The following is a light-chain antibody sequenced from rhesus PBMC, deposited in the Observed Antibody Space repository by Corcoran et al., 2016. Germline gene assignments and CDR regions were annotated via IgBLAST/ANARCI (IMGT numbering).Light chain of an antibody. Sequence: IQMTQSPSSLSASVGDRVTITCRASQGISSWLAWHEQKPGKAPKLLSHKGSSLQSGVPSRFSGIGPGTDFTLTISGLRPKDLATYYCQQYDRAPYSFGQGTKVEVK. CDR1: QGISSW. J-gene: IGKJ2*01. CDR2: KGS. V-gene: IGKV1-21*01. CDR3: QQYDRAPYS.